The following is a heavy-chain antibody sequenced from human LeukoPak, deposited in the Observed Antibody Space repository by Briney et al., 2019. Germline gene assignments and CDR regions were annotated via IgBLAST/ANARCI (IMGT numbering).Heavy chain of an antibody. CDR1: GFTFSSYG. V-gene: IGHV3-30*03. J-gene: IGHJ4*02. D-gene: IGHD5-24*01. Sequence: GRSLRLSCAAPGFTFSSYGMHWVRQAPGKGLEWVAVISYDGSNKYYADSVKGRFTISRDNSKNTLYLQMSSLRVEDTAVYYCAPEGDGYILFDYWGQGTLVTVSS. CDR2: ISYDGSNK. CDR3: APEGDGYILFDY.